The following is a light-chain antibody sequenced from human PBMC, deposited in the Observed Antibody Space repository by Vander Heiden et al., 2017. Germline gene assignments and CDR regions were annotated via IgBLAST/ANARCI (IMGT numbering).Light chain of an antibody. CDR1: ALPKHY. J-gene: IGLJ2*01. CDR2: KDR. Sequence: SYELTQPPSVSVSPGQTARITCSGDALPKHYAYWYPQKPGQAPVLVIDKDRERPSGIPERFSGSSSGTTVTLTISGVQAEDEADYYCQSADSSGTYVVFGGGTKLTVL. V-gene: IGLV3-25*03. CDR3: QSADSSGTYVV.